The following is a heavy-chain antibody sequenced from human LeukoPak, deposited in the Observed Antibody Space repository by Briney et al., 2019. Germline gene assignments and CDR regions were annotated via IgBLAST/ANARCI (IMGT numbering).Heavy chain of an antibody. Sequence: GGSLRLSCAASGFTFSSYSMNWVRQAPGKGLEWVSSISSSSSYIYYADSVKGRFTISRDNAKNSLYLQMNSLRAEDTAVYYCARWHYDRSGYYLVDYWGQGTLLTVSS. CDR1: GFTFSSYS. J-gene: IGHJ4*02. CDR3: ARWHYDRSGYYLVDY. CDR2: ISSSSSYI. D-gene: IGHD3-22*01. V-gene: IGHV3-21*01.